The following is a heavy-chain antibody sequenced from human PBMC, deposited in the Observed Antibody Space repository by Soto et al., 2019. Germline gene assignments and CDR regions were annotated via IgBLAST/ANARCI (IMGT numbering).Heavy chain of an antibody. V-gene: IGHV3-74*01. CDR2: IHSEGSST. CDR3: ARGDRGAFDL. J-gene: IGHJ3*01. CDR1: GFTFSYYW. Sequence: EVQLLESGGVLVQPGESLRLSCAASGFTFSYYWMHWVRQAPGMGLVWVSRIHSEGSSTTYADSVKGRFTISRDNARNTLYLQMNSRRAEDTAVYYCARGDRGAFDLWGQGTVLTVSS. D-gene: IGHD1-26*01.